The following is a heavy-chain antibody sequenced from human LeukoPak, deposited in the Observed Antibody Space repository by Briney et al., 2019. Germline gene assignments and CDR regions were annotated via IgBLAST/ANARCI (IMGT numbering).Heavy chain of an antibody. Sequence: KTSETLSLTCTVSGGLISGSYWSWIRQPAGKGLEWIGRISSSGSTNYNPSLKSRVTISVDKSKNQFSLKLTSVTAADTAVYYCARDISWFDPWGQGTLVTVSS. CDR3: ARDISWFDP. V-gene: IGHV4-4*07. J-gene: IGHJ5*02. D-gene: IGHD3-3*02. CDR1: GGLISGSY. CDR2: ISSSGST.